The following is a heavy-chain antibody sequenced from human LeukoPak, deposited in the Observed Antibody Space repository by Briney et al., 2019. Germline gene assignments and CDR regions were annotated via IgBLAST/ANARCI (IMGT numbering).Heavy chain of an antibody. CDR1: GFTFSSYS. CDR3: ANDPIVVVPAAMNHDAFDI. V-gene: IGHV3-48*01. Sequence: GGSLRLSCAASGFTFSSYSMNWVRQAPGKGLEWVSYISSSSSTIYYADSVKGRFTISRDNAKNSLYLQMNSLRAEDTAVYYCANDPIVVVPAAMNHDAFDIWGQGTMVTVSS. D-gene: IGHD2-2*01. J-gene: IGHJ3*02. CDR2: ISSSSSTI.